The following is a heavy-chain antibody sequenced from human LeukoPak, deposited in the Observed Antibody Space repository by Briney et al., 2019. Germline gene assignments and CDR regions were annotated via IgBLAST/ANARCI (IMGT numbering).Heavy chain of an antibody. CDR2: IIPIFGTA. D-gene: IGHD3-22*01. V-gene: IGHV1-69*13. Sequence: GASVKVSCKASGGTFISYAISWVRQAPGQGLEWMGGIIPIFGTANYAQKFQGRVTITADESTSTAYMELSSLRSEDTAVYYCATEYYYDSSGYYRTTSYFDYWGQGTLVTVSS. J-gene: IGHJ4*02. CDR3: ATEYYYDSSGYYRTTSYFDY. CDR1: GGTFISYA.